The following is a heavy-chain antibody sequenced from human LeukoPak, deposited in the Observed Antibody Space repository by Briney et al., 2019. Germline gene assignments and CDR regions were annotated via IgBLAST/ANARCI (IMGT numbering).Heavy chain of an antibody. CDR2: IDTGVNT. CDR1: EFTVINNY. Sequence: GESLRLSCAASEFTVINNYMSWVRQAPGKGLEWVSIIDTGVNTYYTDSVKGRFTISRDNSKNTLYLQMNSLRAEDTAMYYCATDLNYWGQGTLVTVSS. CDR3: ATDLNY. J-gene: IGHJ4*02. V-gene: IGHV3-53*01.